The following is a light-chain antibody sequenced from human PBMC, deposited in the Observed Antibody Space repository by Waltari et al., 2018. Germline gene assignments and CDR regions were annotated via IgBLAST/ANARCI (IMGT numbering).Light chain of an antibody. CDR2: GNT. CDR3: QSYDNTGRGSVL. V-gene: IGLV1-40*01. J-gene: IGLJ2*01. Sequence: QSILTQPHSVSGAPGQRVTISCTGISSSIGTFDVHWYQHRPGAVPKLLSYGNTNRPSGVPDRFSASKSGTSASLVIAGLQPDDEADYYCQSYDNTGRGSVLIGGGTKLTIL. CDR1: SSSIGTFD.